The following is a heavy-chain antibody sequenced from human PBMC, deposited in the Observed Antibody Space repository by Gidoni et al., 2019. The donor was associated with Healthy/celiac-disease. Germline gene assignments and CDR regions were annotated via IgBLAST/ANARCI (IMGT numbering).Heavy chain of an antibody. CDR3: ARTQSGYISYYYYGMDV. Sequence: QVTLKESGPVLVKPTETLKLTCTVPGFSLSNARMGVSWIRQPPGKALEWLAHIFSNDEKSYSTSLKSRLTISKDTSNSQVVLTMTNMDPVDTATYYCARTQSGYISYYYYGMDVWGQGTTVTVSS. CDR2: IFSNDEK. V-gene: IGHV2-26*01. D-gene: IGHD5-18*01. J-gene: IGHJ6*02. CDR1: GFSLSNARMG.